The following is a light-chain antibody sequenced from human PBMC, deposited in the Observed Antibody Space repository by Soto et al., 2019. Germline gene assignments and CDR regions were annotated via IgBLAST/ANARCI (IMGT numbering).Light chain of an antibody. V-gene: IGKV3-15*01. CDR2: GAS. CDR1: QSVNYN. Sequence: EIVFTHSPATLSVSPGESATLSCRASQSVNYNLAWSQQRPGQAPRLLIYGASTRATGTPARFSGSGSGTEFTLTISSLQSEDFAVYYCHHYDNLPRTFGQGTKVDI. CDR3: HHYDNLPRT. J-gene: IGKJ1*01.